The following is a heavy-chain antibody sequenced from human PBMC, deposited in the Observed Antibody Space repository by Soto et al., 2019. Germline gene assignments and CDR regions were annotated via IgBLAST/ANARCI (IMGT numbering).Heavy chain of an antibody. V-gene: IGHV3-53*01. CDR2: IYTGDTP. CDR1: RFTVGSSY. D-gene: IGHD2-2*01. CDR3: TRDLMDVVPPADDLFDP. Sequence: GGSLRLSCAAFRFTVGSSYVSWVRQAPGKGLEWVSVIYTGDTPFYADSVKGRFTISRDNSKNTLYLQMNTLRVEDTAVYYCTRDLMDVVPPADDLFDPWGQGILVTVSS. J-gene: IGHJ5*02.